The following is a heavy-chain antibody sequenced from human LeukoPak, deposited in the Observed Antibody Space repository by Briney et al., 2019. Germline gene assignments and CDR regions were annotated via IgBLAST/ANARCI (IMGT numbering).Heavy chain of an antibody. D-gene: IGHD3-10*01. V-gene: IGHV4-34*01. CDR3: ARGQTWFGINWFDA. CDR2: INHSGST. Sequence: SETLSLTCAVYGGSFSSYYWSWIRQPPGKGLEWIGEINHSGSTNYNPSLKSRVTISVDTSKNQFSLKLSSVTAADTAVYYCARGQTWFGINWFDAWGQGTLVSVSS. J-gene: IGHJ5*02. CDR1: GGSFSSYY.